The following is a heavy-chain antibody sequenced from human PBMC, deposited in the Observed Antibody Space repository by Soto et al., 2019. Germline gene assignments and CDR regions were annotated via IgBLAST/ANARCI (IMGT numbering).Heavy chain of an antibody. J-gene: IGHJ6*02. CDR2: IDTSGTT. CDR3: ARGPRGYVYYHGMDV. Sequence: QVQVQESGPGLVKPSETLSLTCTVSGGSISSYYVSWIRQSAGKGLGWIGRIDTSGTTNYNPSLTGLVTMSVDASKSLFSLNLSSVAAADTAVYYCARGPRGYVYYHGMDVWGQGTTVTVSS. D-gene: IGHD3-16*01. V-gene: IGHV4-4*07. CDR1: GGSISSYY.